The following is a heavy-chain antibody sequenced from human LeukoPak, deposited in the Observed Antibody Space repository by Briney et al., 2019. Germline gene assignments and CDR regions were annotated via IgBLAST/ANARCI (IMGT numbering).Heavy chain of an antibody. CDR2: INENGDIA. J-gene: IGHJ4*02. CDR3: AKARWEPNSDY. D-gene: IGHD1-26*01. Sequence: GGSLRLSCAASGFTFDDYAMHWVRQGPGKSLEWVSLINENGDIAYYGDSVRGRFTVSRDNAKNSLYLQMSSLTTEDTALYYCAKARWEPNSDYWGQGTLVTVSS. V-gene: IGHV3-43*02. CDR1: GFTFDDYA.